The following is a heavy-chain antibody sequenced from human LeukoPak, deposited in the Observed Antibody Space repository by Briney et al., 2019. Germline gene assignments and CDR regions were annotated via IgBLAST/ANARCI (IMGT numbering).Heavy chain of an antibody. V-gene: IGHV5-51*01. CDR3: ARRYCDSSQCDYFDP. D-gene: IGHD2/OR15-2a*01. CDR1: GYSFTNYW. CDR2: IHPGDSNT. Sequence: GESLKISCKASGYSFTNYWIGWVRQMPGKGLEWMGVIHPGDSNTKYSPSFQGQVTISADKSITTAYLHWSSLKASDTAMYYCARRYCDSSQCDYFDPWGQGTLVIVSS. J-gene: IGHJ5*02.